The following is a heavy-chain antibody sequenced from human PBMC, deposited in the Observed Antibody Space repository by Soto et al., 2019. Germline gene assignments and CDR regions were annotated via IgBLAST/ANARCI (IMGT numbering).Heavy chain of an antibody. CDR3: ARDLGWAGYCSGGSCSPTYYYYYYYMDV. CDR1: GYSFTSYA. Sequence: ASVKVSCKASGYSFTSYAMHWVRQAPKQRLEWMGWINAGNGNTKYSQKFQGRVTITRDTSASTAYMELSSLRSEDTAVYYCARDLGWAGYCSGGSCSPTYYYYYYYMDVWGKGTTVTVSS. CDR2: INAGNGNT. J-gene: IGHJ6*03. V-gene: IGHV1-3*01. D-gene: IGHD2-15*01.